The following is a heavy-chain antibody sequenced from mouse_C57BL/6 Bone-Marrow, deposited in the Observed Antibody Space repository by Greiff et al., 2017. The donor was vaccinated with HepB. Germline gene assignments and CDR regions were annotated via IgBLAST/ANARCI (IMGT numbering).Heavy chain of an antibody. D-gene: IGHD2-5*01. CDR1: GYAFSSSW. Sequence: VQLQQSGPELVKPGASVKISCKASGYAFSSSWMNWVKQRPGNGLEWIGRIYPGDGDTNYNGKFKGKATLTADKSSSTAYMQLSSLTSEDSAVYFCATRTYYSNYVFYAMDYWGQGTSVTVSS. CDR3: ATRTYYSNYVFYAMDY. V-gene: IGHV1-82*01. CDR2: IYPGDGDT. J-gene: IGHJ4*01.